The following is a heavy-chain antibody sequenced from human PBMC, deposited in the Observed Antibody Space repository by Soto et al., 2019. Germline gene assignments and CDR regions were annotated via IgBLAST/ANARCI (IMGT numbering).Heavy chain of an antibody. J-gene: IGHJ4*02. Sequence: QSGGSLRLSCAASGFTFSTYAMSWVRQAPGKGLEWVSSISGTGGRTYDADSVKGRFTISRDNSKNTVYLQMSSLRAEDTAIYYCAKTEGQWPEYYFDSWGQGTLVTVSS. CDR1: GFTFSTYA. D-gene: IGHD6-19*01. CDR2: ISGTGGRT. CDR3: AKTEGQWPEYYFDS. V-gene: IGHV3-23*01.